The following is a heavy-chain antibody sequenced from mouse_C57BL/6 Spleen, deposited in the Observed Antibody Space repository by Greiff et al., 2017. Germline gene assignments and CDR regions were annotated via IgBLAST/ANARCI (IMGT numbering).Heavy chain of an antibody. CDR1: GYTFTDYE. J-gene: IGHJ3*01. CDR3: TRPGDPWFAY. Sequence: QVHVKQSGAELVRPGASVTLSCKASGYTFTDYEMHWVKQTPVHGLEWIGAIDPETGGTAYNQKFKGKAILTADKSSSTAYMELRSLTSEDSAVYYCTRPGDPWFAYWGQGTLVTVSA. CDR2: IDPETGGT. V-gene: IGHV1-15*01.